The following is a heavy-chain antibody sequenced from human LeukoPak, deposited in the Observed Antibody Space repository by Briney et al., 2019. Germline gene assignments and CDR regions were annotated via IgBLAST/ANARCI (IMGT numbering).Heavy chain of an antibody. CDR3: TRYDSSGYYNHDAFDI. CDR1: GFTFGDYA. D-gene: IGHD3-22*01. J-gene: IGHJ3*02. Sequence: PGGSLRLSCTASGFTFGDYAMSWFRQAPGKGLEWVGFIRSKAYGGTTEYAASVKGRFTISRDGSKSIAYLQMNSLKTEDTAVYYCTRYDSSGYYNHDAFDIWGQGTMVTVSS. CDR2: IRSKAYGGTT. V-gene: IGHV3-49*01.